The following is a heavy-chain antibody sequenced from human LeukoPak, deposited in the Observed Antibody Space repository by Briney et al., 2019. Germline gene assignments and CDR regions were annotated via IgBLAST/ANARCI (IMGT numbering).Heavy chain of an antibody. Sequence: GGSLRLSCAASGFTFSIYGMHWVRQAPGKGLEWVAVIAEDGKTTYYADSVKGRFTISRDNSKNTLYLQMNSLRPEDTAVYYCTKEGLPSGTSWSAWFDPWGQGTLVTVSS. CDR1: GFTFSIYG. CDR2: IAEDGKTT. D-gene: IGHD3-10*01. V-gene: IGHV3-30*18. J-gene: IGHJ5*02. CDR3: TKEGLPSGTSWSAWFDP.